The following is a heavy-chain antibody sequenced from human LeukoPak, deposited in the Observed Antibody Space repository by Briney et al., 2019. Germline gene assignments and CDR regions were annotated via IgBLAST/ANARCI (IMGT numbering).Heavy chain of an antibody. Sequence: SETLSLTCTVSGGSISSYYWSWIRQPPGKGLEWIGYIYYSGSTNYNPSLKSRVTISVDTSKNQFSLKLSSVTAADTAVYYCARDEKGIVGAHWAFAIWGQGPMVTVSS. J-gene: IGHJ3*02. CDR1: GGSISSYY. V-gene: IGHV4-59*01. CDR3: ARDEKGIVGAHWAFAI. D-gene: IGHD1-26*01. CDR2: IYYSGST.